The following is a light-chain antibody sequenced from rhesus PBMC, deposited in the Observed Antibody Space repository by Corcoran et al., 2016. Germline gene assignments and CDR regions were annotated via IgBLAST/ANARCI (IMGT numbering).Light chain of an antibody. Sequence: DIVMTQTPLYLPVTPGEPASISCRSSQSLLDSEDGNTYLDWYLQKPGQYPQLLIYEVSKRAFGVPDRVSGSGSDTDFTLKISRVEAEDVGVYYCMQGIDCPWTFGQGTKVEIK. CDR1: QSLLDSEDGNTY. V-gene: IGKV2-104*02. CDR3: MQGIDCPWT. J-gene: IGKJ1*01. CDR2: EVS.